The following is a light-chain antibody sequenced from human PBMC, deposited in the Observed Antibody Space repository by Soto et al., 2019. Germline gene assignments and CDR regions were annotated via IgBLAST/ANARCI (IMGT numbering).Light chain of an antibody. CDR3: LQDYNSYT. Sequence: EIVLTQSPGTLSVSPGERVTLSCRASQSVDIDLAWYQQKPGQAPRLLIYGASTRATDMPGRFRGSGAGAEFTLTISSLQSEDFATYYCLQDYNSYTFGQGTKLEIK. J-gene: IGKJ2*01. CDR1: QSVDID. CDR2: GAS. V-gene: IGKV3D-15*01.